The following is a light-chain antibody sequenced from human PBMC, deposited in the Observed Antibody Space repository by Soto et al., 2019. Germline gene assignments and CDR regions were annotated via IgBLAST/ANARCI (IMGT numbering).Light chain of an antibody. CDR3: KQHNSYPWG. CDR2: KAS. CDR1: QSISSW. J-gene: IGKJ1*01. V-gene: IGKV1-5*03. Sequence: DIQMTQSPSTLSASVGDRVTITCRASQSISSWLAWYQQKPGKAPKLLIYKASSLESGVPSRLSGSRTGTEFTLTISSLEPDDFATYYCKQHNSYPWGFGQGTKVEIK.